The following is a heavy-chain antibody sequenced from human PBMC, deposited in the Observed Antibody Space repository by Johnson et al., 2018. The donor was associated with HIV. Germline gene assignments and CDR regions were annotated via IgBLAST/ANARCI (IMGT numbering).Heavy chain of an antibody. V-gene: IGHV3-13*01. CDR2: IGTAGDT. CDR3: AKEPNSSSWLRDALDV. D-gene: IGHD6-13*01. J-gene: IGHJ3*01. Sequence: EVQLVESGGGLVQPAGSLRLSCAASGFTFSSYDMHWVRQATGKGLEWVSAIGTAGDTYYPGSVKGRFTISRDTSKSTVYLQLSSLRVEDTAVYYCAKEPNSSSWLRDALDVWGHGTMVTVSS. CDR1: GFTFSSYD.